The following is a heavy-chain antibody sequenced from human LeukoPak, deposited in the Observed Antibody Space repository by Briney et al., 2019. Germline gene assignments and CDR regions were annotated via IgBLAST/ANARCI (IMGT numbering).Heavy chain of an antibody. CDR1: GGSISSGGYF. J-gene: IGHJ4*02. V-gene: IGHV4-31*03. CDR2: IYYTGST. CDR3: ARVKGRSYHSSDHYYGLGHDY. Sequence: SQTLSLTCTVSGGSISSGGYFWSWIRQPPGKGLEWIGYIYYTGSTYYTPSLKSRVTMSLDTSTSQFSLSLSSVTAADTAVYYCARVKGRSYHSSDHYYGLGHDYWGQGTLVTVSS. D-gene: IGHD3-22*01.